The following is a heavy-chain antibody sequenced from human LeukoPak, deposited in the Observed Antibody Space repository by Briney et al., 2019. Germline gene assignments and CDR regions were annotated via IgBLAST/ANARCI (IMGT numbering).Heavy chain of an antibody. J-gene: IGHJ4*02. Sequence: SETLSLTCAVYGGSFSGYYWSWIRQPPGKGLEWIGEINHSGSTNYNPSLKSRVTISVDTSKNQFSLKLSSVTAADTAVYYCARGPFAWFKYYFDYWGQGTLVTVSS. D-gene: IGHD3-9*01. CDR1: GGSFSGYY. CDR3: ARGPFAWFKYYFDY. V-gene: IGHV4-34*01. CDR2: INHSGST.